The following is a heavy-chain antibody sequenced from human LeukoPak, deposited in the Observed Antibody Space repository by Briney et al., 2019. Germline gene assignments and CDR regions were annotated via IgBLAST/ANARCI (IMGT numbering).Heavy chain of an antibody. D-gene: IGHD3-3*01. CDR3: AREPFWSGYLGGMDV. CDR2: IYYSGST. Sequence: TSETLSLTCTVSGGSISSYYWSWIRQPPGKGLEWIGYIYYSGSTNYNPSPKSRVTISVDTSKNQFSLKLSSVTAADTAVYYCAREPFWSGYLGGMDVWGQGTTVTVSS. CDR1: GGSISSYY. J-gene: IGHJ6*02. V-gene: IGHV4-59*01.